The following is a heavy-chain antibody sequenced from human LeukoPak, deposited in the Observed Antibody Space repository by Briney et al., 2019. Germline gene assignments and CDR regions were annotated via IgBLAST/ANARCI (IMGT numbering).Heavy chain of an antibody. CDR3: AKATYGSYTTLDY. CDR1: GFTFSSYA. CDR2: ISGSGGST. Sequence: GGSLRLSCAASGFTFSSYAMSWVRQAPGKGLEWVSAISGSGGSTYCADSVKGRFTISRDNSKNTLYLQMNSLRAEDTAVYYCAKATYGSYTTLDYWGQGTLVTVSS. V-gene: IGHV3-23*01. J-gene: IGHJ4*02. D-gene: IGHD3-10*01.